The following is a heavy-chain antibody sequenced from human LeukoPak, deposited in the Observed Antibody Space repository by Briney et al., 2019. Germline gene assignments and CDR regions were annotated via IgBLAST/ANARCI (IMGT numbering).Heavy chain of an antibody. Sequence: SETLSLTCSVSDGSINSYYWNRIRRPPGKGLEWIGYIYYNGNTNYSPSLKSRVTMSVDTSKNLFSLKVSSVTAADTAVYYCARGRSNYYGMDVWGQGTTVTVSS. J-gene: IGHJ6*02. CDR1: DGSINSYY. D-gene: IGHD1-26*01. CDR3: ARGRSNYYGMDV. CDR2: IYYNGNT. V-gene: IGHV4-59*01.